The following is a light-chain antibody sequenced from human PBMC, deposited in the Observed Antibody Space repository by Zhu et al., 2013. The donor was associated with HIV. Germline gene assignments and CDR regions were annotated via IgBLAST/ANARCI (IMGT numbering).Light chain of an antibody. CDR3: QQYNNWPLMYT. V-gene: IGKV3-15*01. J-gene: IGKJ2*01. CDR2: DVS. Sequence: EIVMTQSPATLSVSPGERVTLSCRASQSVSSHLAWYQQKPGQAPRLLIYDVSTRAKGVPGRFSGSGFGTEFALTISSLQSEDFAVYYCQQYNNWPLMYTFGQGTKLEIK. CDR1: QSVSSH.